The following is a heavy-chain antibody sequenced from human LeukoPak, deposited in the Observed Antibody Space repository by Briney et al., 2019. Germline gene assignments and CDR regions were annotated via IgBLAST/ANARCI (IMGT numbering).Heavy chain of an antibody. CDR3: AKSVTADP. J-gene: IGHJ5*02. CDR2: ISPSGDRT. D-gene: IGHD4-23*01. Sequence: PGGSLRLSCAASGFTFSSYAMSWVRQAPGKGLEWVSAISPSGDRTYYADSVKGRFAISRDNSKNTLYLQMHSLRAEDTAVYYCAKSVTADPWGQGTLVTVSS. CDR1: GFTFSSYA. V-gene: IGHV3-23*01.